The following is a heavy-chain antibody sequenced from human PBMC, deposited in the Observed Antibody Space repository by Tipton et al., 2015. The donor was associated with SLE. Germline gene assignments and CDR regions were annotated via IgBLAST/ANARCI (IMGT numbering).Heavy chain of an antibody. V-gene: IGHV4-38-2*02. D-gene: IGHD7-27*01. CDR2: ICNGGGT. CDR1: GYSISSGYY. J-gene: IGHJ4*02. Sequence: TLSLTCNVSGYSISSGYYWGWIRQAPGTGLEWLGSICNGGGTYYNPSLMSRVTFSVDTSKNHLSLRLSSVTAADTAVYYCARVQNWAYFDYWGQGTLVTASS. CDR3: ARVQNWAYFDY.